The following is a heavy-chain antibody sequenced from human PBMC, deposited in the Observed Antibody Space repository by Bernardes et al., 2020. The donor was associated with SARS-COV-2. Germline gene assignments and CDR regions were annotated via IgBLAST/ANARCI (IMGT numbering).Heavy chain of an antibody. Sequence: GGSLRLSCAASGFSFNIYAMSWVRQAPGKGLQWVSGISASGGSTFYGDSVKGRFTISRDNSKNTLYLQMNSLRAEDTALYYCAKREYYDFWSGPIDYWGQGTLVTVSS. CDR3: AKREYYDFWSGPIDY. CDR1: GFSFNIYA. CDR2: ISASGGST. D-gene: IGHD3-3*01. V-gene: IGHV3-23*01. J-gene: IGHJ4*02.